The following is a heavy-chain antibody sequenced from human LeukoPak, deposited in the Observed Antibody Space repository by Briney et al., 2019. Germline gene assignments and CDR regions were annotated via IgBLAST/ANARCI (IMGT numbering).Heavy chain of an antibody. D-gene: IGHD6-19*01. J-gene: IGHJ4*02. CDR1: GFTVSSNY. CDR3: TRVLSDSRGWYHFDY. V-gene: IGHV3-53*01. Sequence: PGGSLRLSCAASGFTVSSNYMSWVRQAPGKGLEWVSVTNSGGATDYADSVKGRFTVSRDNSKNTLYLQMNSLRADDTAIYYCTRVLSDSRGWYHFDYWGQGTLVTVSS. CDR2: TNSGGAT.